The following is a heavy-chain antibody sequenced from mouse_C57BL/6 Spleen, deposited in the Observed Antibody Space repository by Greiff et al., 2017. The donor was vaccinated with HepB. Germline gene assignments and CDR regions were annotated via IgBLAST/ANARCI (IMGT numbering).Heavy chain of an antibody. D-gene: IGHD2-3*01. CDR2: IDPEDGET. V-gene: IGHV14-2*01. Sequence: EVKLMESGAELVKPGASVKLSCTASGFNIKDYYMHWVKQRTEQGLEWIGRIDPEDGETKYAPKFQGKATITADTSSNTAYLQLSSLTSEDTAVYYCARAPIYDGYSAWFAYWGQGTLVTVSA. CDR1: GFNIKDYY. CDR3: ARAPIYDGYSAWFAY. J-gene: IGHJ3*01.